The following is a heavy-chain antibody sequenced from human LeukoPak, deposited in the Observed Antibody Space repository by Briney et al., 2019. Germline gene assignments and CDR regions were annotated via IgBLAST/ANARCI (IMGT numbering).Heavy chain of an antibody. D-gene: IGHD1-26*01. CDR2: ISWNSGSI. V-gene: IGHV3-9*01. CDR1: GFTFDDYA. J-gene: IGHJ5*02. CDR3: AKVGGGGSYLRNWFDP. Sequence: PGGSLRLSCAASGFTFDDYAMHWVRQAPGKGLEWVSGISWNSGSIGYADSVKGRFTISRDNAKNSLYLQMNSLRAEDTALYYCAKVGGGGSYLRNWFDPWGQGTLVTVSS.